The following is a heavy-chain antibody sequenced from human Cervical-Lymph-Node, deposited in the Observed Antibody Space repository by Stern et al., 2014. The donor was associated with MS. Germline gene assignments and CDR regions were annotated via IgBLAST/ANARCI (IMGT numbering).Heavy chain of an antibody. D-gene: IGHD6-6*01. Sequence: VQLVESGPGLVKPSQTLSLTCTVSGGSISSGDYYWSWIRQPPGKGLEWIGYIYYSGSTYYTPSLKSRVTISVDTSKNQFSLKLSSVTAADTAVYYCARGRRGSSSSFNYWGQGTLVTVSS. V-gene: IGHV4-30-4*01. CDR3: ARGRRGSSSSFNY. CDR2: IYYSGST. CDR1: GGSISSGDYY. J-gene: IGHJ4*02.